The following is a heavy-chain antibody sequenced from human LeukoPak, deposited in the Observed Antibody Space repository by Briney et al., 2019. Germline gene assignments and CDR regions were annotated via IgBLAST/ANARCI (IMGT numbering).Heavy chain of an antibody. Sequence: SETLSLTCTVSGGSLSSYYWSWVRQPAGKGLEWIGRIYTSGSTNYNPSLKSRVTMSVDTSKSQFSLKLSSVTAADTAVYYCARVSSWSGFDYWGQGTLVTVSS. J-gene: IGHJ4*02. V-gene: IGHV4-4*07. CDR2: IYTSGST. CDR3: ARVSSWSGFDY. CDR1: GGSLSSYY. D-gene: IGHD6-13*01.